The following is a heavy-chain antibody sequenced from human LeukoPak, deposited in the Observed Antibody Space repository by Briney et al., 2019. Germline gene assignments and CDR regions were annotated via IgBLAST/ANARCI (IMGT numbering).Heavy chain of an antibody. CDR3: ARGFPVAPSY. CDR2: INHSGST. CDR1: GGSFSGYY. J-gene: IGHJ4*02. V-gene: IGHV4-34*01. D-gene: IGHD6-19*01. Sequence: SETLSLTCAVSGGSFSGYYWSWIRQPPGKGLEWIGEINHSGSTNYSPSLKSRVTISVDTSKNQFSLKLSSVTAADTAVYYCARGFPVAPSYWGQGTLVTVSS.